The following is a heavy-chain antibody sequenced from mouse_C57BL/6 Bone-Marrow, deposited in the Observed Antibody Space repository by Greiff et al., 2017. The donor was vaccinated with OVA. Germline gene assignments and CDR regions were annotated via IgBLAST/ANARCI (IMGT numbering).Heavy chain of an antibody. Sequence: EVQLQQSGPVLVKPGASVKMSCKASGYTFTDYYMNWVKQSHGKSLEWIGVINPYNGGTSYNQKFKGKATLTVDKSSSTAYMELNSLTSEDSAVDYGAPRQTAQATNFDYWGQGTTLTVSS. CDR3: APRQTAQATNFDY. V-gene: IGHV1-19*01. CDR1: GYTFTDYY. CDR2: INPYNGGT. D-gene: IGHD3-2*02. J-gene: IGHJ2*01.